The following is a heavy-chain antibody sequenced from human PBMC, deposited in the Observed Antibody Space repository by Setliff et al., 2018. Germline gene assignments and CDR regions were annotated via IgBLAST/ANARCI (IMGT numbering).Heavy chain of an antibody. V-gene: IGHV4-61*02. J-gene: IGHJ4*02. Sequence: PSETLSLTCTVSGGSISSGSYYWSWIRQPAGKGLEWIGRIYTSGSTNYNPSLKSRVTISVDTSKNQFSLKLSSVTAADTAVYYCARADSSGSLDYWGQGTLVTVPQ. CDR2: IYTSGST. CDR1: GGSISSGSYY. D-gene: IGHD3-22*01. CDR3: ARADSSGSLDY.